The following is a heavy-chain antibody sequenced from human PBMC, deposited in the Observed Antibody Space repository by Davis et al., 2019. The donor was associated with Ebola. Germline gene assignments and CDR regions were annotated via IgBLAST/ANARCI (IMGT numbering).Heavy chain of an antibody. V-gene: IGHV3-7*03. Sequence: GGSLRLSCAASGFTFSSYWMSWVRQAPGKGLGWVANIKQDGSEKYYVDSVKGRFTISRDNAKNSLYLQMNSLRAEDTAVYYCARVDAAMVFYGMDVWGQGTTVTVSS. CDR1: GFTFSSYW. CDR2: IKQDGSEK. D-gene: IGHD5-18*01. CDR3: ARVDAAMVFYGMDV. J-gene: IGHJ6*02.